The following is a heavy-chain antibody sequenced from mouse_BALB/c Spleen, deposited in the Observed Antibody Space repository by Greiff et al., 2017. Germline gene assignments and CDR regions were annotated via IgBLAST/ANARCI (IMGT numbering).Heavy chain of an antibody. CDR3: ARGILRVPPYYAMDY. V-gene: IGHV3-2*02. CDR1: GYSITSDYA. Sequence: EVKLEESGPGLVKPSQSLSLTCTVTGYSITSDYAWNWIRQFPGNKLEWMGYISYSGSTSYNPSLKSRISITRDTSKNQFFLQLNSVTTEDTATYYCARGILRVPPYYAMDYWGQGTSVTVSS. J-gene: IGHJ4*01. D-gene: IGHD1-1*01. CDR2: ISYSGST.